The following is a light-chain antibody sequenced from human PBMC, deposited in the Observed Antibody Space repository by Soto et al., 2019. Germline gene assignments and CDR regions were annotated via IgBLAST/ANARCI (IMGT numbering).Light chain of an antibody. V-gene: IGKV3-20*01. Sequence: EIVLKQSPGTLSLSPGERATLSCRASQSVSSSYLAWYQQKPGQAPRLLIYGASSRATGIPDRFSGSGSGTDFTLTISRLEPEDFAVYYCQQYGSSLRTFGQGTMVDI. J-gene: IGKJ1*01. CDR2: GAS. CDR3: QQYGSSLRT. CDR1: QSVSSSY.